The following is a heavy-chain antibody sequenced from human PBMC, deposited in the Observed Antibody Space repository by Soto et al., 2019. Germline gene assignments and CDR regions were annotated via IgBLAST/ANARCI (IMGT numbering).Heavy chain of an antibody. J-gene: IGHJ5*02. Sequence: GGSLRLSCAASGFTFSSYWMHWVRQAPGKGLVWVSRINSDGSSTSYADSVKGRFTISRDNAKNTLYLQMNSLGAEDTAVYYCARGRYCSGGSCYGWFDPWGQGTLVTVSS. CDR3: ARGRYCSGGSCYGWFDP. D-gene: IGHD2-15*01. CDR2: INSDGSST. V-gene: IGHV3-74*01. CDR1: GFTFSSYW.